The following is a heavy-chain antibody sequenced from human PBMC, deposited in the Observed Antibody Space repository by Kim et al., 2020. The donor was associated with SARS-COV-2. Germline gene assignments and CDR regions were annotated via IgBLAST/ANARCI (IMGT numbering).Heavy chain of an antibody. V-gene: IGHV4-59*08. CDR2: IYYTGSA. J-gene: IGHJ4*02. CDR3: ARHLSGSGTFYNFDF. CDR1: GGSIISNY. Sequence: SETLSLTCSVSGGSIISNYWSWIRQTPGEGLEWIAYIYYTGSATYNPSLKSRATISVDTSKNLFSLKLRSVTAADTAKYYFARHLSGSGTFYNFDFWGQG. D-gene: IGHD3-10*01.